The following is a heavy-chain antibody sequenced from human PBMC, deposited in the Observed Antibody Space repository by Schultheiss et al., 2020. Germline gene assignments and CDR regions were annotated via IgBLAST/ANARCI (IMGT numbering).Heavy chain of an antibody. V-gene: IGHV4-59*01. CDR1: GDSISSYY. CDR3: ARGGSTVTFDH. J-gene: IGHJ4*02. Sequence: SETLSLTCSVSGDSISSYYWSWIRQPPGKGLEWIGYIYYRGSTNYNPSLKSRVTISLDTSTQFSLSLSAVTAADTAVYYCARGGSTVTFDHWGRGTLVTVSS. CDR2: IYYRGST. D-gene: IGHD4-17*01.